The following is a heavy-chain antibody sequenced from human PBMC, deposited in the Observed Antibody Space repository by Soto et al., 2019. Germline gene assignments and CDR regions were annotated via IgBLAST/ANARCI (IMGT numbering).Heavy chain of an antibody. CDR1: GVSISSRNW. D-gene: IGHD4-17*01. CDR2: IYHSGMT. CDR3: AHYGENDERSLDS. J-gene: IGHJ4*02. Sequence: QVQLQESGPGLVEPSGTLSLTCAVSGVSISSRNWWSWVRQSPGKGLEWIGEIYHSGMTTYNPSLKSRVIISVDKSRNQFFLKLSSVTAADTALYYCAHYGENDERSLDSWGQGLLVTASS. V-gene: IGHV4-4*02.